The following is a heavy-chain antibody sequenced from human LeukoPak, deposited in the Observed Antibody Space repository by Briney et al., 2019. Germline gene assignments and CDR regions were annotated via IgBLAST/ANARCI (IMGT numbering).Heavy chain of an antibody. Sequence: SVKVSCKASGGTFSSYAISWVRQAPGQGLEWMGGIIPIFGTANYVQKFQGRVTITADESTSTAYMELRSLRSDDTAIYYCARGSTKVTSVIHMDVWGKGTTVTVSS. J-gene: IGHJ6*03. CDR1: GGTFSSYA. D-gene: IGHD4-11*01. CDR2: IIPIFGTA. V-gene: IGHV1-69*01. CDR3: ARGSTKVTSVIHMDV.